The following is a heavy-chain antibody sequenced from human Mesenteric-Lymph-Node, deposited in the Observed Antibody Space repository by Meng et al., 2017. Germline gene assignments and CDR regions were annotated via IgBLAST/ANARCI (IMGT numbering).Heavy chain of an antibody. V-gene: IGHV3-66*02. Sequence: GESLKISCAASGFTVSNSFMSWVRQAPGKGLGWVSVIYSGGSTYYADSVKGRFTISRDNSKNTLYLQMNSLRPEDTALYYCVREVMMGPTRAWFDPWGQGTLVTVSS. CDR3: VREVMMGPTRAWFDP. CDR2: IYSGGST. D-gene: IGHD1-26*01. J-gene: IGHJ5*02. CDR1: GFTVSNSF.